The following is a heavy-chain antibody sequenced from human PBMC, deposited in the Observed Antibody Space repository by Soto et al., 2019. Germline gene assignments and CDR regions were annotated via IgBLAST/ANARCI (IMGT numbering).Heavy chain of an antibody. D-gene: IGHD6-13*01. CDR2: IKQDGSEK. V-gene: IGHV3-7*01. CDR1: GFTFSSYW. J-gene: IGHJ1*01. CDR3: ARDGSIAAAASAEYFQH. Sequence: GGSLRLSCAASGFTFSSYWMSWVRQAPGKGLEWVANIKQDGSEKYYVDSVKGRFTISRDNAKNSLYLQMNSLRAEDTAVYYCARDGSIAAAASAEYFQHWGQGTLVTVSS.